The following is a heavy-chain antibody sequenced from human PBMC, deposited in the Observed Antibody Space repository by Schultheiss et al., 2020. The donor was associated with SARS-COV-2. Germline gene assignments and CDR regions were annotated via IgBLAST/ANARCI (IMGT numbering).Heavy chain of an antibody. CDR3: AKDEYQLLYGGGDFDY. V-gene: IGHV3-74*01. Sequence: GGSLRLSCAASGFTFSSYWMHWVRQAPGKGLVWVSRINSDGSSTSYADSVKGRFTISRDNAKNTLYLQMNSLRAEDTAVYYCAKDEYQLLYGGGDFDYWGQGTLVTVSS. J-gene: IGHJ4*02. CDR1: GFTFSSYW. D-gene: IGHD2-2*02. CDR2: INSDGSST.